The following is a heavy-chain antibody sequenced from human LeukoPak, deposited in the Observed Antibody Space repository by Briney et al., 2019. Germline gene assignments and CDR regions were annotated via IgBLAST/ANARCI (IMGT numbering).Heavy chain of an antibody. D-gene: IGHD2-2*01. CDR1: GFTFSNAW. CDR2: IKSKTDGGTT. CDR3: TTDIVVVPAAMWGRVSDAFDI. V-gene: IGHV3-15*01. J-gene: IGHJ3*02. Sequence: PGGSLRLSCAASGFTFSNAWMSWVRQAPGKGLEWVGRIKSKTDGGTTDYAAPVKGRFTISRDDSKNTPYLQMNSLKTEDTAVYYCTTDIVVVPAAMWGRVSDAFDIWGQGTMVTVSS.